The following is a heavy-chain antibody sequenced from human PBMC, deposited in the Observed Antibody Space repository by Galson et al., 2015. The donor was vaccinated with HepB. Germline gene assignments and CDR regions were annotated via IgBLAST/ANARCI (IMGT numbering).Heavy chain of an antibody. CDR1: GFTFSSYA. V-gene: IGHV3-30*04. J-gene: IGHJ4*02. CDR3: ARDSN. CDR2: ISYDGSNK. Sequence: SLRLSCAASGFTFSSYAMHWVRQAPGKGLEWVAVISYDGSNKYYADSVKGRFTISRDNSKNTLYLQMNSLRAEDTAVYYCARDSNWGQGTLVTVSS.